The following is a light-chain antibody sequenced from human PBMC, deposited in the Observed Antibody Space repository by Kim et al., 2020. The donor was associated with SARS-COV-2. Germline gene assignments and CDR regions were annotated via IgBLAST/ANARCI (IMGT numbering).Light chain of an antibody. CDR1: GSDVGNYIL. CDR3: CSYAGDNTLR. Sequence: GQSIPISCNGTGSDVGNYILVSWYQNHPGEAPKLLVYEVVKRACGISNRFSGSKSGNTASLTISGLQADDEGDYYCCSYAGDNTLRFGGGTQLTVL. CDR2: EVV. J-gene: IGLJ2*01. V-gene: IGLV2-23*02.